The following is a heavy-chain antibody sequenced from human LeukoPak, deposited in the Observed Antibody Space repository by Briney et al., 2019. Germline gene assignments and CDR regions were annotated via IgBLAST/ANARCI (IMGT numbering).Heavy chain of an antibody. V-gene: IGHV3-48*04. J-gene: IGHJ4*02. CDR1: GFTFSSYS. Sequence: GGSLRLSCAASGFTFSSYSMNWVRQAPGKGLEWVSYISSSGSTIYYADSVKGRFTISRDNAKNSLYLQMNSPRAEDTAVYYCARELIFYSSGSDYWGQGTLVTVSS. CDR2: ISSSGSTI. D-gene: IGHD6-19*01. CDR3: ARELIFYSSGSDY.